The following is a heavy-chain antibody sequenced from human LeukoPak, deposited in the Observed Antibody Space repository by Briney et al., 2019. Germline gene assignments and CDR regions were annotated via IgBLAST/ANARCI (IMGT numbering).Heavy chain of an antibody. CDR2: ISSSATYM. D-gene: IGHD3/OR15-3a*01. J-gene: IGHJ6*02. V-gene: IGHV3-21*01. CDR1: EFTLSTYS. CDR3: ARGGVGLVIIPGWEYDYYGLDV. Sequence: GGSLRLSCAASEFTLSTYSINWVRQAPGKGLEWVSSISSSATYMYYADSVKGRFTISRDNAKNSLYLQMNSLRAEDTAVYYCARGGVGLVIIPGWEYDYYGLDVWGQGTTVTVSS.